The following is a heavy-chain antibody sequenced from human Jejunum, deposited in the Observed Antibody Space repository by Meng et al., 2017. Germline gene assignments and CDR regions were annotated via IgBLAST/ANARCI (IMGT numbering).Heavy chain of an antibody. J-gene: IGHJ3*02. CDR3: TRVSGLYDSSGYYPYDAFDI. Sequence: GESLKISCPASGFTFGDYAMSWVRQAPGKGLDWVGFIRSKAYGATTEYDASVKGRFTISRDDSKSIAYLQMNSLETEDTAVYYCTRVSGLYDSSGYYPYDAFDIWGQGTMVTVSS. CDR1: GFTFGDYA. CDR2: IRSKAYGATT. D-gene: IGHD3-22*01. V-gene: IGHV3-49*04.